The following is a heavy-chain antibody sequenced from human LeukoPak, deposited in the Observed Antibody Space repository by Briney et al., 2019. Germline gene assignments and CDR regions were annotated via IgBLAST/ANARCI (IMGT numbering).Heavy chain of an antibody. D-gene: IGHD5-18*01. V-gene: IGHV3-7*01. CDR3: ARHLSGVTGYTYGRGIDY. J-gene: IGHJ4*02. CDR2: IKKDGSEK. CDR1: GFTFSNAW. Sequence: GGSLRLCCAASGFTFSNAWMSWVRHAPGKGLEWVADIKKDGSEKYYVDSVKGRFTISRDNAKTSLYLQMNSLRAEDTAVYYCARHLSGVTGYTYGRGIDYWGQGTLVTVSS.